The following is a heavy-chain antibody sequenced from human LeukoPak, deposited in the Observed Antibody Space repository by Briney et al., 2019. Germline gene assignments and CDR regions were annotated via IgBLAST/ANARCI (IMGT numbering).Heavy chain of an antibody. CDR1: GFTFSSYI. D-gene: IGHD6-13*01. Sequence: PGGSLRLSCAASGFTFSSYIMNWVRQAPGKGLEWVSSISSSSYIYYADSVKGRFTISRDNAKNSLYLQMNSLRAEDTAVYYCARGRYSSLGFDIWGQGTMVTVSS. CDR3: ARGRYSSLGFDI. V-gene: IGHV3-21*01. CDR2: ISSSSYI. J-gene: IGHJ3*02.